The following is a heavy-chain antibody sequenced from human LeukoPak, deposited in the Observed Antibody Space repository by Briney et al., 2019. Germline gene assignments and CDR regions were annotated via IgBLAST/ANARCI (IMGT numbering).Heavy chain of an antibody. Sequence: PSETLSLTCAVYGGSFSGYYWSWIRQPPGKGLEWMGEINHSGSTNYNPSLKSRVTISVDTSKNQFSLKLSSVTAADTAVYYCARGSGGSGSYYYYYYYGMDVWGQGTTVTVSS. V-gene: IGHV4-34*01. J-gene: IGHJ6*02. CDR1: GGSFSGYY. CDR2: INHSGST. CDR3: ARGSGGSGSYYYYYYYGMDV. D-gene: IGHD3-10*01.